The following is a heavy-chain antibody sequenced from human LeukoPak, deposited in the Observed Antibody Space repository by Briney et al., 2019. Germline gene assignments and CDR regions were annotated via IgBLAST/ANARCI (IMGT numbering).Heavy chain of an antibody. CDR3: ARRSDYYYGMDV. D-gene: IGHD3-3*01. J-gene: IGHJ6*02. CDR1: GGSISSYY. V-gene: IGHV4-59*01. Sequence: SETLSLTCTVSGGSISSYYWSWIRQPPGKGLEWIGYIYYSGSTNYNPSLKSRVTISVDTSKNQFSLKLSSVTAADTAVYYCARRSDYYYGMDVWGQGTTVTVSS. CDR2: IYYSGST.